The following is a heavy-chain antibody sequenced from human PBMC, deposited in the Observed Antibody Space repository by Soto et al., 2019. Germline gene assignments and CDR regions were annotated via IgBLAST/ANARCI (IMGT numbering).Heavy chain of an antibody. Sequence: QLQLQESGPGLVKPSETLSLTCSVSGDSINSDKYYWGWIRQPPGKGLEWIGSIYYRGNTYYNPSLQTRVTISLDKSKSQFSLKPNSVTAADSAVYFCARLEGLATISYYFDFWGQGALVTVSS. V-gene: IGHV4-39*01. J-gene: IGHJ4*02. CDR1: GDSINSDKYY. D-gene: IGHD3-9*01. CDR3: ARLEGLATISYYFDF. CDR2: IYYRGNT.